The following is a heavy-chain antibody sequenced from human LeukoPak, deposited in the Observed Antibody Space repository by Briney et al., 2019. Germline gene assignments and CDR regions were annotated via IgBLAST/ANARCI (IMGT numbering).Heavy chain of an antibody. J-gene: IGHJ6*03. D-gene: IGHD5-18*01. Sequence: GGSLRLSCAASGLTFINFGMTWVRQAPGKGLEWVSAISGSAVITFYADSVKGRFTISRDNSKNTLYLQMNSLRAEDTAVYYCARDGRIQGAYYYYMDVWGKGTTVTVSS. V-gene: IGHV3-23*01. CDR1: GLTFINFG. CDR3: ARDGRIQGAYYYYMDV. CDR2: ISGSAVIT.